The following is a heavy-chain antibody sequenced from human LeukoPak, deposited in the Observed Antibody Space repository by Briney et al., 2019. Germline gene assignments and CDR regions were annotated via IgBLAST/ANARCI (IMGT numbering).Heavy chain of an antibody. J-gene: IGHJ3*02. V-gene: IGHV4-59*08. CDR2: VYYTGST. Sequence: KSSETLSLTCTVSGVSISTYYWTWIRQPPGKVLEWIGFVYYTGSTNYNPSLKSRVIISVDTSKKQFSLKLSSVTAADTAVYYCTRAGVYGDNAFDIWGQGTTVTVSS. CDR3: TRAGVYGDNAFDI. D-gene: IGHD4-17*01. CDR1: GVSISTYY.